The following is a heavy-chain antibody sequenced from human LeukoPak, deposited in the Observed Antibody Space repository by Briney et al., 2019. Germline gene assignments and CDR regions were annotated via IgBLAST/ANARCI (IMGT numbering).Heavy chain of an antibody. J-gene: IGHJ5*02. Sequence: GGSLRLSCAASGFTFSSYEMNWVRQAPGKGLEWVSYISSSGSTIYYADSVKGRFTISRDNSKNTLYLQMNSLRAEDTAVYYCAKDYGSGGNWFDPWGQGTLVTVSS. CDR2: ISSSGSTI. CDR1: GFTFSSYE. V-gene: IGHV3-48*03. CDR3: AKDYGSGGNWFDP. D-gene: IGHD3-10*01.